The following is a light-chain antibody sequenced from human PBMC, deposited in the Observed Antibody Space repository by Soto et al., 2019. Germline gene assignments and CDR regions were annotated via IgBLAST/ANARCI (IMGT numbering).Light chain of an antibody. Sequence: QSVRTQPPSASGTPGQRVTISCSGSSSNIGSNYVYWYQHLTGTAPKLLIYRNNQRPSGVPDRFSGSKSGTSASLAISGLRSEDEADYYCATWDXSLSNYVFGTGTKVTVL. V-gene: IGLV1-47*01. CDR2: RNN. CDR1: SSNIGSNY. CDR3: ATWDXSLSNYV. J-gene: IGLJ1*01.